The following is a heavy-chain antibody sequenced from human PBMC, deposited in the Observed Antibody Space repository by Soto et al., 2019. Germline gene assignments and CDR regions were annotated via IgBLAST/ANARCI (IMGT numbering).Heavy chain of an antibody. CDR1: GFTFSSYW. CDR2: INSDGSST. D-gene: IGHD2-21*02. V-gene: IGHV3-74*01. Sequence: PGGSLRLSCAASGFTFSSYWMHWVRQAPGKGLVWVSRINSDGSSTSYADSVKGRFTISRDNAKNTLYLQMNSLRAEDTAVYYCARGGLAYCGGDCYAGVDYWGQGTLVTVS. J-gene: IGHJ4*02. CDR3: ARGGLAYCGGDCYAGVDY.